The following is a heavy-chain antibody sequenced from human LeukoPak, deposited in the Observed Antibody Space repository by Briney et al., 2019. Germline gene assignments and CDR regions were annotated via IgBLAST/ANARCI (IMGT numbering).Heavy chain of an antibody. CDR2: INQDGSQK. D-gene: IGHD3-9*01. Sequence: GGSLRLSCAGSGFTFSSHWIGWVRQAPGKGLEWVAHINQDGSQKYYVDSVEGRFAISRDNAKNSLYLQMNSLRAEDTAVYYCARDEILRYFDWLPFDYWGQGTLVTVSS. CDR3: ARDEILRYFDWLPFDY. CDR1: GFTFSSHW. J-gene: IGHJ4*02. V-gene: IGHV3-7*01.